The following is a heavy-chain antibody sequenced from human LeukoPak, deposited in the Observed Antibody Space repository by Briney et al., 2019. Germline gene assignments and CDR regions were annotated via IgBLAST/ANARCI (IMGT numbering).Heavy chain of an antibody. CDR2: IYYSGTT. D-gene: IGHD6-13*01. CDR3: AGAAGGLSSSWLDY. CDR1: GGSISSYY. V-gene: IGHV4-59*12. J-gene: IGHJ4*02. Sequence: PSETLSLTCTVSGGSISSYYWSWIRQPPGKGLEWIGYIYYSGTTNYNPSLKSRVTISVDTSKNQFSLKLNSVTAADTAVYYCAGAAGGLSSSWLDYWGQGTLVTVSS.